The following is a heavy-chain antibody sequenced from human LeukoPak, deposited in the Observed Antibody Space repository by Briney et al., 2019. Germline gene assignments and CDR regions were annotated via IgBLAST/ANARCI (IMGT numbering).Heavy chain of an antibody. CDR1: GGSISSGDYY. CDR3: ARHEYSGSYYGLSWFDP. J-gene: IGHJ5*02. V-gene: IGHV4-39*01. Sequence: PSETLSLTCIVSGGSISSGDYYWGWIRQPPGKGLEWIASIYYSGSTYYNPSLKSRVTISVDTSKNQLSLKLSSLTAADTAVYYCARHEYSGSYYGLSWFDPWGQGTLVTVSS. D-gene: IGHD1-26*01. CDR2: IYYSGST.